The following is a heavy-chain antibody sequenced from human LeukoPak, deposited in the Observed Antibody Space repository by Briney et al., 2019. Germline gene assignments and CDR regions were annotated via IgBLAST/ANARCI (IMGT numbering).Heavy chain of an antibody. CDR1: GGSISIYY. J-gene: IGHJ6*02. Sequence: SETLSLTCTVSGGSISIYYWSWIRQPPGKGLEWIGYIYYSGSTNYNPSLKSRVTISVDTSKNQFSLKLSSVTAADTAAYYCATSRLGSAPSMDVWGQGTTVTVSS. CDR2: IYYSGST. D-gene: IGHD6-25*01. CDR3: ATSRLGSAPSMDV. V-gene: IGHV4-59*08.